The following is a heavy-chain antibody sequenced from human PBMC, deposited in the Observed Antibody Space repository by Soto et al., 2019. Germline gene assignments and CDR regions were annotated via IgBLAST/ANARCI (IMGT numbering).Heavy chain of an antibody. D-gene: IGHD1-26*01. CDR1: GGSISSGGYY. V-gene: IGHV4-31*03. CDR2: IYYSGST. J-gene: IGHJ6*02. CDR3: ARGRSYRHYYCYGMDV. Sequence: SETLSLTCTVSGGSISSGGYYWSWIRQQPGKGLERIGYIYYSGSTYYNPSLKSRVTIPVDTSKNQFSLKLSSVTAADTAVYYCARGRSYRHYYCYGMDVWGQGTTVTVSS.